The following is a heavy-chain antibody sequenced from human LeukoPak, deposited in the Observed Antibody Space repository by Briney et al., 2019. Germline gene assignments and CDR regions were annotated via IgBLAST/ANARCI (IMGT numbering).Heavy chain of an antibody. Sequence: SETLSLTCAVYGGFFSGYYWSWIRQPPGKGLEWIGEINHSGSTNYNPSLKSRVTISVDTSKNQFSLKLSSVTAADTAVYYCARAHPGGPADIVVVPAALNFDYWGQGTLVTVSS. J-gene: IGHJ4*02. D-gene: IGHD2-2*01. CDR2: INHSGST. CDR3: ARAHPGGPADIVVVPAALNFDY. V-gene: IGHV4-34*01. CDR1: GGFFSGYY.